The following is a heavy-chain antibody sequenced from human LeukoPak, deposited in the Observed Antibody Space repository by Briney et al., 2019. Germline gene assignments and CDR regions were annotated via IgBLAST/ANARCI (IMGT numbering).Heavy chain of an antibody. CDR2: MNPNSGNT. D-gene: IGHD3-22*01. J-gene: IGHJ4*02. CDR1: GYTFTSYD. Sequence: ASVKVSCKASGYTFTSYDINWVRQATGQGLEWMGWMNPNSGNTGYAQKFQGRVTMTRNTSISTAYMELSSLRSEDTAVYYCATELGYYDSSGYTVFDYWGQGTLVTVSS. CDR3: ATELGYYDSSGYTVFDY. V-gene: IGHV1-8*01.